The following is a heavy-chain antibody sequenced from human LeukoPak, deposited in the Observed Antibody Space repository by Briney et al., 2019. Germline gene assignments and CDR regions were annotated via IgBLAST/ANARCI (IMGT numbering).Heavy chain of an antibody. V-gene: IGHV1-2*02. J-gene: IGHJ4*02. CDR1: GYTFTGYY. Sequence: ASVKVSCKASGYTFTGYYMHWVRQAPGQGLEWMGWINPNSGGTNYAQKFQGRVTMTRDTSISTAYMELSRLRSDDTAVYYCARVGPDYYDSSGYYRDWGQGTLVTVSS. D-gene: IGHD3-22*01. CDR3: ARVGPDYYDSSGYYRD. CDR2: INPNSGGT.